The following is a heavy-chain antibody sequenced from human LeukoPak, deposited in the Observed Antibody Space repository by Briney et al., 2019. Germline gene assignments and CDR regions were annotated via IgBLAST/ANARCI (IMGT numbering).Heavy chain of an antibody. V-gene: IGHV1-46*01. CDR3: ARGHAYYDSLTGYSIYALDA. J-gene: IGHJ6*02. Sequence: ASVKVSCKASGDTFTGYYVHWVRQAPGQGLEWMGIINPRDGKTTYAQKFQGRVTMTRDTSTSIVYMEMTSLRSEDTAVYYCARGHAYYDSLTGYSIYALDAWGQGTTVTVSS. D-gene: IGHD3-9*01. CDR2: INPRDGKT. CDR1: GDTFTGYY.